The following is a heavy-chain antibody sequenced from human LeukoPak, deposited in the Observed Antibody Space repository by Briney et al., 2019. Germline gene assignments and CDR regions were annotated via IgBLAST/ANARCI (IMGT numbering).Heavy chain of an antibody. J-gene: IGHJ4*02. D-gene: IGHD3-16*02. Sequence: GGSLRLSCAASGFTFSSYWMSWVRRAPGKGLEWVANIKQDGSEKYYVDSVKGRFTISRDNAKNSLYLQMNSLRAEDTAVYYCARVEGAIAGSFDYWGQGTLVTVSS. V-gene: IGHV3-7*01. CDR3: ARVEGAIAGSFDY. CDR1: GFTFSSYW. CDR2: IKQDGSEK.